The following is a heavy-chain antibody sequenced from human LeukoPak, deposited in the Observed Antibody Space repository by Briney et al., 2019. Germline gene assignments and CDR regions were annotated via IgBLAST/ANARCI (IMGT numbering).Heavy chain of an antibody. CDR1: GYTFTGYY. CDR3: ARGPYCSSTSCYNWFDP. CDR2: INPNSGGT. V-gene: IGHV1-2*02. J-gene: IGHJ5*02. Sequence: ASVKVSCKASGYTFTGYYMHWVRQAPGQGLEWMGWINPNSGGTNYAQKFQGRVTMTRDTSISTAYMELSRLRSDDTAVYYCARGPYCSSTSCYNWFDPWGQGTLVTVSS. D-gene: IGHD2-2*01.